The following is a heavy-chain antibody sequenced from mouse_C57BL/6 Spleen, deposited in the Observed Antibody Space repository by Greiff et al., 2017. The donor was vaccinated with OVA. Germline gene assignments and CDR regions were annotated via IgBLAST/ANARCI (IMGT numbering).Heavy chain of an antibody. D-gene: IGHD3-2*02. J-gene: IGHJ3*01. CDR2: IDPSDSYT. V-gene: IGHV1-69*01. CDR1: GYTFTSYW. CDR3: ARSSSGSWFAY. Sequence: QVHVKQPGAELVMPGASVKLSCKASGYTFTSYWMHWVKQRPGQGLEWIGEIDPSDSYTNYNQKFKGKSTLTVDKSSSTAYMQLSSLTSEDSAVYYCARSSSGSWFAYWGQGTLVTVSA.